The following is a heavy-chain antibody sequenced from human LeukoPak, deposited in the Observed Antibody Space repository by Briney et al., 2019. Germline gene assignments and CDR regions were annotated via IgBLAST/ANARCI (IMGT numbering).Heavy chain of an antibody. D-gene: IGHD3-22*01. CDR1: GFTFSSYS. Sequence: GGSLRLSCAASGFTFSSYSMNWVRQAPGKGLEWVSSISSSRSYIYYADSVKGRFTISRDNAKNSLYLQMNSLRAEDTAVYYCARGLIYDSSGLDAFDIWGQGTMVTVSS. V-gene: IGHV3-21*01. J-gene: IGHJ3*02. CDR3: ARGLIYDSSGLDAFDI. CDR2: ISSSRSYI.